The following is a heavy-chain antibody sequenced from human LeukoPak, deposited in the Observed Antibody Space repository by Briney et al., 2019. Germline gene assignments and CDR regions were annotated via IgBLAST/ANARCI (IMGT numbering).Heavy chain of an antibody. CDR3: ARDQLIAARRFDY. V-gene: IGHV4-39*02. CDR1: GGSISSSSYY. D-gene: IGHD6-6*01. CDR2: IYYSGST. J-gene: IGHJ4*02. Sequence: PSETLSLTCTVSGGSISSSSYYWGWIRQPPGKGLEWIGSIYYSGSTYYTPSLNSRVPISVDTSKNQFSLKLSSVTAADTAVYYCARDQLIAARRFDYWGQGTMVTVSS.